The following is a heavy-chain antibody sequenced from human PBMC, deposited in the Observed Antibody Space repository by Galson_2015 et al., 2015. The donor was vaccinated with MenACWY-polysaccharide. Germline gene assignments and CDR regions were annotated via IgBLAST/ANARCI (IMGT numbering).Heavy chain of an antibody. J-gene: IGHJ6*02. CDR3: AKDMTTVTGRDDPISHYYDYYAIDV. CDR2: ISYDGRSQ. D-gene: IGHD4-11*01. Sequence: SLRLSCAASGFSFGSYGMHWVRQAPGKGLEWVAVISYDGRSQEYADSVKGRFTISRDSSKNTLYLQMNSLRAEDTAVYYCAKDMTTVTGRDDPISHYYDYYAIDVWGQGTTVTVSS. V-gene: IGHV3-30*18. CDR1: GFSFGSYG.